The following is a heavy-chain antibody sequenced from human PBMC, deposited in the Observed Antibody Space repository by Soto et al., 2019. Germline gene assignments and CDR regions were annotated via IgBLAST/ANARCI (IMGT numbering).Heavy chain of an antibody. CDR1: GFTFSDYY. Sequence: QVQLVESGGGLVKPGGSLRLSCAASGFTFSDYYMSWIRQAPGKGLEWVSYISSSGSTIYYADSVKGRFTISRDNAKNSLYLQMNSLRAEDTAVYYCVREGGSRITMVRGVTYYYYGMDVWGQGTTVTVSS. CDR2: ISSSGSTI. J-gene: IGHJ6*02. CDR3: VREGGSRITMVRGVTYYYYGMDV. V-gene: IGHV3-11*01. D-gene: IGHD3-10*01.